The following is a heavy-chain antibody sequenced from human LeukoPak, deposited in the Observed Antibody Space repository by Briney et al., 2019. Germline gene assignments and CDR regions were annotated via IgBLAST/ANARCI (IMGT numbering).Heavy chain of an antibody. CDR1: GDSISSSSYY. V-gene: IGHV4-39*01. CDR2: IYYSGST. J-gene: IGHJ2*01. Sequence: SETLSLTCTVSGDSISSSSYYWGWIRQPPGKGLEWIGSIYYSGSTYYNPSLKSRVTISVDTSKNQFSLKLSSVTAADTAVYYCARTGDIAAAGPLWYFDLWGRGTLVTVSS. CDR3: ARTGDIAAAGPLWYFDL. D-gene: IGHD6-13*01.